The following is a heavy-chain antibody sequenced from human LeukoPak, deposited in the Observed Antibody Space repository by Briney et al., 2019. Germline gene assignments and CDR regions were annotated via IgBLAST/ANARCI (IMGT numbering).Heavy chain of an antibody. CDR2: ISSSSSFI. J-gene: IGHJ3*02. Sequence: GGSLRLSCAASGFTFSSYAMNWVRQTPGKGLEWVSSISSSSSFIYYADSVKGRFTISRDNAKNSLYLQMNSLRAEDTAVYYCARDVLIAADGVIRLDAFDIWGQGTVVTVSS. D-gene: IGHD6-13*01. CDR3: ARDVLIAADGVIRLDAFDI. CDR1: GFTFSSYA. V-gene: IGHV3-21*01.